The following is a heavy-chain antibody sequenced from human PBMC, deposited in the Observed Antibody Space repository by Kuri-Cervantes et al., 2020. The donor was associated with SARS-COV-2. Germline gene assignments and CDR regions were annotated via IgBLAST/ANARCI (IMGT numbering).Heavy chain of an antibody. CDR2: MRYDGSNK. Sequence: GGSLRLSCAASGFTFSSYGMHWVRQAPGKGLEWVAFMRYDGSNKYYADSVKGRFTISRDNSKNTLYLQMDSLRAEDTAVYYCVKAYYYDSSGRGTADPTPDYCGQGTLVVASS. V-gene: IGHV3-30*02. J-gene: IGHJ4*02. CDR1: GFTFSSYG. D-gene: IGHD3-22*01. CDR3: VKAYYYDSSGRGTADPTPDY.